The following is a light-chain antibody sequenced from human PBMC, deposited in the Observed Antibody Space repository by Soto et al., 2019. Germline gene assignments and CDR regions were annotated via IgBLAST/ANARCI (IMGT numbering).Light chain of an antibody. CDR3: QSYDSSLSHVV. V-gene: IGLV1-40*01. CDR2: GNS. J-gene: IGLJ2*01. CDR1: SSNIGAGYD. Sequence: QSVLTQPPSVSGAPGQRVTISCTGSSSNIGAGYDVHWYQQLPGTAPKLLIYGNSNRPSGVPDRFSGSKSGTSASLAITGLQAEDEADYYCQSYDSSLSHVVFGGVTKVTVL.